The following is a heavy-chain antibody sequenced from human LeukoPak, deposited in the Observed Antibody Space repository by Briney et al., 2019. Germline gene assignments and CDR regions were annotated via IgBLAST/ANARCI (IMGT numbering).Heavy chain of an antibody. V-gene: IGHV3-7*01. J-gene: IGHJ4*02. CDR2: IKQDGSEK. CDR1: GFTFSSYW. Sequence: GGSLRLSCAASGFTFSSYWMSWVRQAPGKGLEWVANIKQDGSEKYYVDSVKGRFTISRDNAKNSLYLQMNSLRAEDTAVYYCARQDVVAATREGYFDYWGQGTLVTVSS. D-gene: IGHD2-15*01. CDR3: ARQDVVAATREGYFDY.